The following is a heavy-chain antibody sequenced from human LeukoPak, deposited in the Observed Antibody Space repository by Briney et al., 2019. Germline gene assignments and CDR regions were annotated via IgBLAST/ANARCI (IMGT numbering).Heavy chain of an antibody. V-gene: IGHV1-2*04. CDR2: INPNSGGT. CDR3: ARRAVAGTAFDY. D-gene: IGHD6-19*01. Sequence: GASVKVSCKASGYTFTGYYMHWVRQAPGQGLEWMGWINPNSGGTNYAQRFQGWVAMTRDTSISTAYMELSRLRSDDTAVYYCARRAVAGTAFDYWGQGTLVTVSS. CDR1: GYTFTGYY. J-gene: IGHJ4*02.